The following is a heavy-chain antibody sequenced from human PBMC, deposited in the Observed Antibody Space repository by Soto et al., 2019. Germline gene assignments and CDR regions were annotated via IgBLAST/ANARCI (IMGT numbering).Heavy chain of an antibody. CDR2: INDSGNI. CDR3: ARGLILWFGELSRRGGYYYYMDV. Sequence: QVQLQQWGAGLLKPSGTLSLTCAVYGGSFSGYQWTWIRQTPGKGLEWIGEINDSGNINYNPSLKGRVTILLDTPKKQISLRLSSVTAADSAVYYCARGLILWFGELSRRGGYYYYMDVWGKGTTVIVSS. V-gene: IGHV4-34*01. CDR1: GGSFSGYQ. J-gene: IGHJ6*03. D-gene: IGHD3-10*01.